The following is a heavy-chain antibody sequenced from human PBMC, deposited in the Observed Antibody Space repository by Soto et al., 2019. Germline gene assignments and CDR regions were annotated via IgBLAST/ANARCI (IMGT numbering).Heavy chain of an antibody. D-gene: IGHD5-12*01. CDR2: IRPSNPTT. Sequence: PGGSLRRSCAASEFSFSIYDISGVRQAPGKGLEWVSFIRPSNPTTYDWDSVKGRFTVSRDNSKNTLYLHMLRLRADYTAVYHCVKGGWMDDWGQGTLVTVSS. CDR3: VKGGWMDD. CDR1: EFSFSIYD. V-gene: IGHV3-23*02. J-gene: IGHJ4*02.